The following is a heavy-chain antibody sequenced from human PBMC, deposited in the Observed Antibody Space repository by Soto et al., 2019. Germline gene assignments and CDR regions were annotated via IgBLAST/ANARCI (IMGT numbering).Heavy chain of an antibody. J-gene: IGHJ6*02. CDR3: TTGLLWFGELYGMDV. CDR2: RYSDGRS. V-gene: IGHV3-66*01. Sequence: GGSLRLSCAGSGFTVSISYMTWVRQVPGKGLEWVSIRYSDGRSYHAESVKGRFTISRDDSKNTLYLQMNSLKTEDTAVYYCTTGLLWFGELYGMDVWGQGTTVTVSS. CDR1: GFTVSISY. D-gene: IGHD3-10*01.